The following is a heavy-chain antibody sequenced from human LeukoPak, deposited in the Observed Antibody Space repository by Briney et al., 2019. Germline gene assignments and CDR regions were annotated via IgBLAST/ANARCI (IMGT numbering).Heavy chain of an antibody. Sequence: ASVTVSCKASGYTFTGYYMHWVRQAPGQGLEWMGRINPNSGGTNYAQKFQGRVTMTRDTSISTAYMELSRLRSDDTAVYYCASGRGSSGSQEAFDYWGQGTLVTVSS. V-gene: IGHV1-2*06. CDR1: GYTFTGYY. D-gene: IGHD6-19*01. CDR3: ASGRGSSGSQEAFDY. CDR2: INPNSGGT. J-gene: IGHJ4*02.